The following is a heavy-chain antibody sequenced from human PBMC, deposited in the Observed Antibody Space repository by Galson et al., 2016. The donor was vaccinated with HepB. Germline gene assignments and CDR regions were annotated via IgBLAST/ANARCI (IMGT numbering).Heavy chain of an antibody. CDR1: GASISDSNW. CDR3: ARAAIIPGARMVFDP. V-gene: IGHV4-4*02. CDR2: IYHTGTI. D-gene: IGHD2-2*01. J-gene: IGHJ5*02. Sequence: ETLSLTCDVSGASISDSNWWTWVRQVPGMGLEWIGEIYHTGTINNNSFLNSRFTLSVDKSRHQCSLSITSVTAADTAVYYCARAAIIPGARMVFDPWGQGTLVTVSS.